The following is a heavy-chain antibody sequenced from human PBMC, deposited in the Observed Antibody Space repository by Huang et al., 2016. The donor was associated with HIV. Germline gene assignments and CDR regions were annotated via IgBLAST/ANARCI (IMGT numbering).Heavy chain of an antibody. CDR2: ITSSSGSI. Sequence: EVQLMESGGGLVQPGGSLRLSCAASGFTFSTYNMNWVRQAPGKGLEWVSYITSSSGSIYYADSVKGQCTISRDNAKNSLYLQMNSLRAEDTAVYYCARFGSYYYGSGSYLDAFDIWGQGTMVTVSS. CDR3: ARFGSYYYGSGSYLDAFDI. V-gene: IGHV3-48*01. CDR1: GFTFSTYN. J-gene: IGHJ3*02. D-gene: IGHD3-10*01.